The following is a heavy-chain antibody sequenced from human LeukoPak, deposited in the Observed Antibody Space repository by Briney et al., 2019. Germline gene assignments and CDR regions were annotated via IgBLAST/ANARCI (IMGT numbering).Heavy chain of an antibody. CDR1: GGTFSSYA. D-gene: IGHD2-2*02. CDR2: IIPILGIA. J-gene: IGHJ6*02. V-gene: IGHV1-69*04. Sequence: GASVKVSCKASGGTFSSYAISWVRQAPGQGLEWMGRIIPILGIANYAQKFQGRVTITADKSTSTAYMELSSLRSEDTAVYYCARDAGCSSTSCYTVGRYYYYYYGMDVWGQGTTVTVSS. CDR3: ARDAGCSSTSCYTVGRYYYYYYGMDV.